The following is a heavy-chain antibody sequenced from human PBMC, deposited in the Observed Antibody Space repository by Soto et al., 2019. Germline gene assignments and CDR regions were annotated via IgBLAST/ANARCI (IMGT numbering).Heavy chain of an antibody. CDR2: ISSSSSYI. J-gene: IGHJ4*02. Sequence: SLRLSCAASGFTFSTFGMNWVRQAPGKGLEWVSSISSSSSYIYYADSVKGRFTISRDNAKNSLYLQMNSLRAEDTAVYYCAREIVGVTRPFDYWGQGTLVTVSS. D-gene: IGHD1-26*01. V-gene: IGHV3-21*01. CDR1: GFTFSTFG. CDR3: AREIVGVTRPFDY.